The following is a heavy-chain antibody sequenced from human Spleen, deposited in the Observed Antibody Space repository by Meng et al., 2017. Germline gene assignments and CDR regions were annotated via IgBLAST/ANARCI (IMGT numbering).Heavy chain of an antibody. D-gene: IGHD6-13*01. CDR2: IDNSGTYI. CDR1: GFTFSSYS. CDR3: ARDPAWYSSSWSNQLDY. V-gene: IGHV3-21*01. Sequence: GESLKISCATSGFTFSSYSMNWVRQAPGKGLEWVAYIDNSGTYIYYADSLKGRFTISRDDASYSLFLQMSSLRAEDTAVYYCARDPAWYSSSWSNQLDYWGQGTLVTVSS. J-gene: IGHJ4*02.